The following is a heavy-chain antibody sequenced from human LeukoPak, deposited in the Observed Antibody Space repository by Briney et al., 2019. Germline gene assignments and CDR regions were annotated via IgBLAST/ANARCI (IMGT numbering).Heavy chain of an antibody. D-gene: IGHD5-18*01. CDR3: ARESGYSYGLAGFFDY. Sequence: GGSLGLSCGASGFTVSSNYMSWVRQAPGKGLEWVSVIYSDGRIHYADSVKGRFTISRDDSKNTLYLQMNSLRAEDTAVYYCARESGYSYGLAGFFDYWGQGTLVTVSS. CDR2: IYSDGRI. CDR1: GFTVSSNY. J-gene: IGHJ4*02. V-gene: IGHV3-53*01.